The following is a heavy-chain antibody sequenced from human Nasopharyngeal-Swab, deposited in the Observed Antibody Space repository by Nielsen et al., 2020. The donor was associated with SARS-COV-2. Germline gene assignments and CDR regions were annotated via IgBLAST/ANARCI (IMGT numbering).Heavy chain of an antibody. CDR1: GFTVSSNY. D-gene: IGHD3-3*01. V-gene: IGHV3-66*01. J-gene: IGHJ6*02. Sequence: GGSLRLSCAASGFTVSSNYMSWVRQAPGKGLGWVSVIYSGGSTYYADSVKGRFTISRDNSKNTPYLQMNSLRAEDTAVYYCARDLRFFTPSNYYYYGMDVWGQGTTVTVSS. CDR3: ARDLRFFTPSNYYYYGMDV. CDR2: IYSGGST.